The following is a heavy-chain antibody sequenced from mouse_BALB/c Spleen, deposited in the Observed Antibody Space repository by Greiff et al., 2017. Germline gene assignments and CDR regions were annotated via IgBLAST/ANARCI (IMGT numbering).Heavy chain of an antibody. Sequence: EVMLVESGGGLVQPGGSRKLSCAASGFTFSSFGMHWVRQAPEKGLEWVAYISSGSSTIYYADTVKGRCTISRDNPKNTLFLQMTSLRSEDTAMYYCARGGYYGSSYWYFDFWGAETTDTVSS. V-gene: IGHV5-17*02. J-gene: IGHJ1*01. CDR3: ARGGYYGSSYWYFDF. CDR2: ISSGSSTI. D-gene: IGHD1-1*01. CDR1: GFTFSSFG.